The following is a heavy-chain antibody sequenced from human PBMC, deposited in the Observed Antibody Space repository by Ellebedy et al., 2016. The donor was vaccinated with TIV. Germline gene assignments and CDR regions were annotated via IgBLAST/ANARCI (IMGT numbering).Heavy chain of an antibody. CDR2: MSGSGGSI. V-gene: IGHV3-23*01. D-gene: IGHD1-26*01. CDR1: GFTLSNYA. Sequence: GESLKISCAASGFTLSNYAMTWVRQAPGKGLEWVSCMSGSGGSIYYADSVKGRFTIARDNSKNTVYLQLNSLRGEDTAAYYCARVQTVGALHEAFHIWGQGTMVTVSS. CDR3: ARVQTVGALHEAFHI. J-gene: IGHJ3*02.